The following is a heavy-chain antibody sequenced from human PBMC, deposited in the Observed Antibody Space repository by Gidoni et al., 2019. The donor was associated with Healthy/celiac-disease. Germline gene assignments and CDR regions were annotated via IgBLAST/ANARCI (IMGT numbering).Heavy chain of an antibody. CDR3: ARAGMYSSSSGLHYYGMDV. Sequence: QVQLQESGPGLVKPSETLSLTCPVSGGSISRYYWSWIRQPPGKGLEWIGYIYYSGSTNYNPSLKSRVTISVDTSKNQFSLKLSSVTAADTAVYYCARAGMYSSSSGLHYYGMDVWGQGTTVTVSS. J-gene: IGHJ6*02. CDR2: IYYSGST. CDR1: GGSISRYY. D-gene: IGHD6-6*01. V-gene: IGHV4-59*01.